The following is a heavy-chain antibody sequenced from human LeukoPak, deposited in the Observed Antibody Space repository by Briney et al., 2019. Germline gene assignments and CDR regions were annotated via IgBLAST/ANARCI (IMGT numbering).Heavy chain of an antibody. J-gene: IGHJ4*02. CDR1: GFTVSSNY. CDR2: IYSGGST. V-gene: IGHV3-53*01. D-gene: IGHD4-17*01. CDR3: ARESYGDYVDY. Sequence: PGGSLRLSCAASGFTVSSNYMSWVRQAQGKGLKWVSVIYSGGSTYYADSVKGRFTISRDNSKNTLYLQMNSLRAEDTAVYYCARESYGDYVDYWGQGTLVTVSS.